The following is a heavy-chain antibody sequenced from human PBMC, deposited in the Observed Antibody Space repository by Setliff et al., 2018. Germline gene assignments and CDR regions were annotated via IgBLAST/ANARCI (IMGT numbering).Heavy chain of an antibody. Sequence: SETLSLICTVPGGSMGSYYWTWIRQSAGKGLEWIGRVYTTGSTAFNPSLNSRVTMSLDKSKNQFSLKLYSVTAADTAVYFCARVRITPYCMDVWGKGTTVTVSS. CDR3: ARVRITPYCMDV. CDR2: VYTTGST. V-gene: IGHV4-4*07. CDR1: GGSMGSYY. J-gene: IGHJ6*03. D-gene: IGHD3-10*01.